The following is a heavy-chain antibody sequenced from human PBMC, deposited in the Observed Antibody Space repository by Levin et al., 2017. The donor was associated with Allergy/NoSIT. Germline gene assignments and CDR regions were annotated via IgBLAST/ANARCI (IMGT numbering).Heavy chain of an antibody. D-gene: IGHD2-15*01. Sequence: GESLKISCAASGFTFSSYSMNWVRQAPGKGLEWVSSISSSSSYIYYADSVKGRFTISRDNAKNSLYLQMNSLRAEDTAVYYCARLRDIVVVVAALDYWGQGTLVTVSS. CDR2: ISSSSSYI. V-gene: IGHV3-21*01. CDR3: ARLRDIVVVVAALDY. J-gene: IGHJ4*02. CDR1: GFTFSSYS.